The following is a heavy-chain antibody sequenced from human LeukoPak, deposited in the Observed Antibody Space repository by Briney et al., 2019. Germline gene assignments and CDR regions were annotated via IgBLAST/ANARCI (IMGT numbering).Heavy chain of an antibody. D-gene: IGHD2-15*01. CDR2: ISSSSSYI. Sequence: VGSLRLSCAASGFTFSSYSMNWVRQAPGKGLEWVSSISSSSSYIYYADSVKGRFTISRDNAKNSLYLQMNSLRAEDTAVYYCARGGYCSGGSCYFDYWGQGTLVTVSS. V-gene: IGHV3-21*01. J-gene: IGHJ4*02. CDR3: ARGGYCSGGSCYFDY. CDR1: GFTFSSYS.